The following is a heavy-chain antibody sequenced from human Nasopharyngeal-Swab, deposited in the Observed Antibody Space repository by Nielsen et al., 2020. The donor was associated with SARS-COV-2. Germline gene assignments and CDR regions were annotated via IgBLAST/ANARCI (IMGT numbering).Heavy chain of an antibody. D-gene: IGHD4-17*01. CDR1: GGSFSGYY. Sequence: SETLSLTCAVYGGSFSGYYWSWIRQPPGKGLEWIGEINRSGSTNYNPSLKSRVTISVDTSKNQFSLKLSSVTAADTAVYYCARWTTVTTRLDYWGQGTLVTVSS. CDR2: INRSGST. J-gene: IGHJ4*02. CDR3: ARWTTVTTRLDY. V-gene: IGHV4-34*01.